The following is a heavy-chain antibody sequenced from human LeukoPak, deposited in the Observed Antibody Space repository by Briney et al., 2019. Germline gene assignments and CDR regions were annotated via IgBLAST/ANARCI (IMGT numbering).Heavy chain of an antibody. CDR1: GGSISSGDYY. D-gene: IGHD4-11*01. CDR3: ARDNYGDYYYGMDV. J-gene: IGHJ6*02. V-gene: IGHV4-30-4*01. Sequence: SETLSLTCTVSGGSISSGDYYWSWIRQPPGKGLEWIGYIYYSGSTYYNPSPKSRVTISVDTSKNQFSLKLSSVTAADTAVYYCARDNYGDYYYGMDVWGQGTTVTVSS. CDR2: IYYSGST.